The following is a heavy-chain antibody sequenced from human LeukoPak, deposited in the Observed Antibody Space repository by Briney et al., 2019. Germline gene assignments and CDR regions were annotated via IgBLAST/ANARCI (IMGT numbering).Heavy chain of an antibody. CDR1: GFTFSDYY. CDR2: ISSSSSFI. Sequence: GGSLRLSCAASGFTFSDYYMSWVRQAPGKGLEWVSSISSSSSFIYYADSVKGRFAISRDNAKNSLYLQMNSLRAEDTAVYYCARDPPLGSCSTISCPHLDYWGQGTLVTVSS. CDR3: ARDPPLGSCSTISCPHLDY. D-gene: IGHD2-2*01. J-gene: IGHJ4*02. V-gene: IGHV3-21*01.